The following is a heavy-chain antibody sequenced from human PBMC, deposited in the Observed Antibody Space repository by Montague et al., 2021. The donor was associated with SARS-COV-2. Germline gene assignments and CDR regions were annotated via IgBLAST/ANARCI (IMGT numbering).Heavy chain of an antibody. CDR2: ITSDGGII. J-gene: IGHJ6*02. V-gene: IGHV3-48*03. Sequence: SLRLSCAASGFTFSRHEVHWVRQAPGKGLAWVSYITSDGGIIYYADFVEGRFTISRDNAKNSLYLHMNSLRVGDTAVYYCATLARGLFDHGMDVWGQGTTVTVSS. D-gene: IGHD3-10*01. CDR3: ATLARGLFDHGMDV. CDR1: GFTFSRHE.